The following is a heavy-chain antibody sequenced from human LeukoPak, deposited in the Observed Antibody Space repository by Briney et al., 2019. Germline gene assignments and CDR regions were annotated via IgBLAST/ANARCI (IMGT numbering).Heavy chain of an antibody. J-gene: IGHJ4*02. CDR3: ARVLQGAAAGIYYFDY. CDR1: GGSISSYY. D-gene: IGHD6-13*01. CDR2: IYTSGST. V-gene: IGHV4-4*07. Sequence: PSETLSLTCTVSGGSISSYYWRWLRKPAGKGLEWIGRIYTSGSTNYNPSLKSRVTMSVDTSKNQFSLKLSSVTAADTAVYYCARVLQGAAAGIYYFDYWGQGTLVTVSS.